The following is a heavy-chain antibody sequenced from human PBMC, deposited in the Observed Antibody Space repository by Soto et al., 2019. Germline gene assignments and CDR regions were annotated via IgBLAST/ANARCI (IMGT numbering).Heavy chain of an antibody. CDR1: GGSFSGYY. D-gene: IGHD2-21*02. V-gene: IGHV4-34*01. CDR2: INHSGST. CDR3: ARGLRRAATAPTDFDY. J-gene: IGHJ4*02. Sequence: QVQLQQWGAGLLKPSETLSLTCAVYGGSFSGYYWSWIRQPPGKGLEWIGEINHSGSTNYNPSLKSRVTISVDTSKNQFSLKLSSVTAADTAVYYCARGLRRAATAPTDFDYWGQGTLVTVSS.